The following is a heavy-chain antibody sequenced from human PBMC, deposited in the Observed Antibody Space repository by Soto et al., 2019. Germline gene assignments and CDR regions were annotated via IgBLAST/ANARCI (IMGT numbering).Heavy chain of an antibody. D-gene: IGHD2-15*01. V-gene: IGHV3-30-3*01. CDR3: SSYNPNLSFVVVVGGTGAFDI. CDR2: ISYDGTNE. J-gene: IGHJ3*02. CDR1: AFTFSSYA. Sequence: GSLRLSCAASAFTFSSYAMHWVRQAPGKGLEWVAFISYDGTNEYYADSVKGRFTISRDKSKNTLYLKMNSLRAEDTAVYYCSSYNPNLSFVVVVGGTGAFDIWGQGTMVTVSS.